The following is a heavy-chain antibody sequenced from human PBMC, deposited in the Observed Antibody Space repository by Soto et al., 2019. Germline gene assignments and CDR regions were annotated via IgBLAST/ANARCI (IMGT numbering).Heavy chain of an antibody. CDR3: ASLSRLEPRSAFDY. CDR1: GYIFTNYW. V-gene: IGHV5-51*01. J-gene: IGHJ4*02. D-gene: IGHD1-1*01. CDR2: IYPGYSDT. Sequence: GESLKISCKGSGYIFTNYWIGWVRQMPGKGLEWMGIIYPGYSDTKYSPSFQGQVTISADKSINTAYLQWSSLRASDTAMYYCASLSRLEPRSAFDYWGQGTLVTVSS.